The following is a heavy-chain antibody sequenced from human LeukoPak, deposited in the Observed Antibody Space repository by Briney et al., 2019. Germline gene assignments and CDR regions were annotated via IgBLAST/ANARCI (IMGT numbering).Heavy chain of an antibody. CDR3: AKEDVVAAVPHPFQH. V-gene: IGHV3-21*01. J-gene: IGHJ1*01. CDR1: GFTFSSYS. CDR2: ITSSGDYI. D-gene: IGHD2-2*01. Sequence: GGSLRLSCAASGFTFSSYSMNWVRQAPGKGLEWVSSITSSGDYIYYADSVKGRFTISRDNAKSSLFLQMNSLRAEDTAVYFCAKEDVVAAVPHPFQHWGQGTLVTVSS.